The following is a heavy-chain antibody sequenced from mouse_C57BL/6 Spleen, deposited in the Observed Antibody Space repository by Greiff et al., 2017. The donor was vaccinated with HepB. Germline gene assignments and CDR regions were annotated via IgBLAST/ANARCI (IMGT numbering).Heavy chain of an antibody. CDR3: ANTVVDAMDY. D-gene: IGHD1-1*01. V-gene: IGHV2-2*01. CDR1: GFSLTSYG. CDR2: IWSGGGT. J-gene: IGHJ4*01. Sequence: QVQLKESGPGLVQPSQSLSITCTVSGFSLTSYGVHWVRQSPGKGLEGLGVIWSGGGTDYNAAFIDRLSISKDNSKSQVFFKMNSLQADDTAIYYCANTVVDAMDYWGQGTSVTVSS.